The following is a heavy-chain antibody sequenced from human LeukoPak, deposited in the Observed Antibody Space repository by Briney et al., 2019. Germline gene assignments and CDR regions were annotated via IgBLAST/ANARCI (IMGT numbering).Heavy chain of an antibody. J-gene: IGHJ5*02. D-gene: IGHD2-21*02. CDR3: ARERQYCGGDCYSGWFDP. CDR1: GYTFTGYY. Sequence: ASVKVSCKASGYTFTGYYMHWVRQAPGQGPEWMGWINPNSGGTNYAQKFQGRVTMTRDTSISTAYMELTRLRSDDTAVYYCARERQYCGGDCYSGWFDPWGQGTLVTVSS. V-gene: IGHV1-2*02. CDR2: INPNSGGT.